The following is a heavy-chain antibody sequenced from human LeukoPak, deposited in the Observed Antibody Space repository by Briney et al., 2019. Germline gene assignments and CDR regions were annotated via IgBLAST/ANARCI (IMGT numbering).Heavy chain of an antibody. Sequence: GGSLRLSCAASGFTFGSYSMNWVRQAPGKGLEWVSSISSSSSYIYYADSVKGRFTISRDNAKNSLYLQMNSLRAEDTAVYYCASRGHGSGWYSDPFDYWGQGTLVTVSS. D-gene: IGHD6-19*01. CDR3: ASRGHGSGWYSDPFDY. V-gene: IGHV3-21*01. CDR1: GFTFGSYS. J-gene: IGHJ4*02. CDR2: ISSSSSYI.